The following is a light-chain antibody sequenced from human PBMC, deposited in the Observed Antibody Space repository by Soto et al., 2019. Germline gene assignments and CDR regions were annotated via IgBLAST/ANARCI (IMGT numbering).Light chain of an antibody. V-gene: IGLV1-47*01. J-gene: IGLJ2*01. CDR3: AAWDAGVSGPA. CDR2: RNN. Sequence: QSVLTQPPSASGTPGQRVTISCSGSSSNIGSKYVYWYQQLPGTAPKLLMYRNNQRPSGVPDRFSGSKSGTSASLAISGLRSEYEDDYYCAAWDAGVSGPAFGGGTKLTVL. CDR1: SSNIGSKY.